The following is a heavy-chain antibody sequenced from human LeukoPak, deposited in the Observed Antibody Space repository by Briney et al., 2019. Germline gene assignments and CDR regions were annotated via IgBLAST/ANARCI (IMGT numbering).Heavy chain of an antibody. Sequence: SETLPLTCAVYGGSFSGYYWSWIRQPPGKGLEWIGEINHSGSTNYNPSLKSRVTISVDTSKNQFSLKLSSVTAADTAVYYCARGGGSGWYLWFDPWGQGTLVTVSS. D-gene: IGHD6-19*01. V-gene: IGHV4-34*01. CDR1: GGSFSGYY. CDR2: INHSGST. J-gene: IGHJ5*02. CDR3: ARGGGSGWYLWFDP.